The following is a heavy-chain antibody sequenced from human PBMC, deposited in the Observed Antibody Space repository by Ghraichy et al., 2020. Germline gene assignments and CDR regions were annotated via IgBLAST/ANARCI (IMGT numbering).Heavy chain of an antibody. CDR2: SYYSGST. D-gene: IGHD3-10*01. CDR1: GGSVSGYY. V-gene: IGHV4-59*08. CDR3: ARLEAYYFGSGSYSGWFDP. Sequence: SETLSLTCTVSGGSVSGYYWSWIRQPPGKGLEWIGYSYYSGSTNYNPSLKSRVTISVDTSKNQFSLKLTSVTAADTAVYYCARLEAYYFGSGSYSGWFDPWGQGTLVTVSS. J-gene: IGHJ5*02.